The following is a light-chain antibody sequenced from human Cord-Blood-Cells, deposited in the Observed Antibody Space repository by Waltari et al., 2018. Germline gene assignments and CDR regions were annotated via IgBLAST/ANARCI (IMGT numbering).Light chain of an antibody. CDR3: QQYGSSPRT. J-gene: IGKJ1*01. CDR2: GAS. V-gene: IGKV3-20*01. CDR1: QSVSSSY. Sequence: EIVLTQSPGTLSLSPGERATLSCRASQSVSSSYLAWYQQKPGQAPRLLIYGASSRATSIPDRLSGSGSGTDFTLTVSRLEPEDFAVYYCQQYGSSPRTLGQGTKVEIK.